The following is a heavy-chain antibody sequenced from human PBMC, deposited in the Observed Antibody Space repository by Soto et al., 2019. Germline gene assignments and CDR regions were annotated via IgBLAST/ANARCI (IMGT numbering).Heavy chain of an antibody. CDR1: GGSISSGDYY. Sequence: SETLSLSCTVSGGSISSGDYYWSWIRQPPGKGLEWIGYIYYSGSTYYNPSLKSRVTISVDTSKNQFSLKLSSVTAADTAVYYCARATAGGYYYRYFDYWGQGTLVTVSS. V-gene: IGHV4-30-4*01. CDR2: IYYSGST. CDR3: ARATAGGYYYRYFDY. D-gene: IGHD3-22*01. J-gene: IGHJ4*02.